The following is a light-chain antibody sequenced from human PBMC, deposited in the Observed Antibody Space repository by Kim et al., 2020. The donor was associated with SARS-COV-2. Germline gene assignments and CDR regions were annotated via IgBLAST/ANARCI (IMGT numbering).Light chain of an antibody. V-gene: IGLV10-54*04. CDR1: SNSAGCGD. CDR2: RNN. J-gene: IGLJ3*02. CDR3: SSWDLSLKTWL. Sequence: TATLTCRVNSNSAGCGDAAWLQQHQGLPPKPISYRNNVRPSGISERFFASRSGNTASLTIAGLRPEDEADYYCSSWDLSLKTWLFGGGTQLTVL.